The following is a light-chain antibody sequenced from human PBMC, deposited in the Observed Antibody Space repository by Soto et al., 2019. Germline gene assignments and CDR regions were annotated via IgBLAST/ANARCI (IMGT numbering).Light chain of an antibody. CDR1: QSVSSN. V-gene: IGKV3-15*01. CDR2: GAF. J-gene: IGKJ5*01. CDR3: PQYNDWPLT. Sequence: EIVMTQSPATLSVSPGERVTLSCRASQSVSSNLAWYQQKPGQAPSLLIYGAFTRATGIPTRFSGTGSGTGFTLTISSLQSEDFALYYCPQYNDWPLTFGQGTRLEI.